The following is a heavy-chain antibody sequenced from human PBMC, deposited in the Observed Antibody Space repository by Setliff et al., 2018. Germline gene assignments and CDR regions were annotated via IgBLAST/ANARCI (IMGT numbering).Heavy chain of an antibody. J-gene: IGHJ3*02. D-gene: IGHD3-10*01. CDR1: ANTFTAYY. CDR2: INPNSGGT. V-gene: IGHV1-2*02. Sequence: ASVKVSCKTFANTFTAYYIHWVRQAPGQGLEWMGWINPNSGGTNYAPKFQGRVSMTRDPSITTAYLELSRLKSDDTAVYYCARDLNRWFGEFAFDIWGQGTMVTVSS. CDR3: ARDLNRWFGEFAFDI.